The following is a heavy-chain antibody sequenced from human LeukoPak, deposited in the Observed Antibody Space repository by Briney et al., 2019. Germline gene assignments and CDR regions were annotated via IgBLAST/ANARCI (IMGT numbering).Heavy chain of an antibody. CDR2: ITWNGAYR. V-gene: IGHV3-20*04. J-gene: IGHJ4*02. CDR3: ARRAVTGTIYYFDY. D-gene: IGHD6-19*01. Sequence: GSLGLSCAASGFTFDNYGMSWVRQAPGKGLEWVSGITWNGAYRGYADSVKGRFTISRDNAKNSLYLEMNSLRVEDTALYYCARRAVTGTIYYFDYWGQGTLVTVSS. CDR1: GFTFDNYG.